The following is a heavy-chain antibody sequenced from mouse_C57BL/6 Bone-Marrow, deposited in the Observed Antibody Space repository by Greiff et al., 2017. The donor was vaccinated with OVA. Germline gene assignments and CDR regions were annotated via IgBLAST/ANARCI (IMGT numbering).Heavy chain of an antibody. D-gene: IGHD4-1*02. CDR3: VRGPTFYYFDY. CDR2: IRSKSNNYAT. J-gene: IGHJ2*01. CDR1: GFSFNTYA. Sequence: EVQLVESGGGLVQPKGSLKLSCAASGFSFNTYAMNWVRQAPGKGLEWVARIRSKSNNYATYYADSVKDRFTISRDDSESMLYLQMNNLKTEDTAMYYCVRGPTFYYFDYWGQGTTLTVSS. V-gene: IGHV10-1*01.